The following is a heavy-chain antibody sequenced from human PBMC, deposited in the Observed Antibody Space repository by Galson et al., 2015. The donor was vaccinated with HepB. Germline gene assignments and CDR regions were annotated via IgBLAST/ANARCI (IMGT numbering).Heavy chain of an antibody. V-gene: IGHV3-23*01. CDR2: ISGSGGST. Sequence: SLRLSCAASGFTFSSYAMSWVRQAPGKGLEWVSAISGSGGSTYYADSVKGRFTISRDNSKNTLYLQMNSLRAEDTAVYYCAKDRRSRSGWYDAGFDYWGQGTLVTVSS. J-gene: IGHJ4*02. CDR1: GFTFSSYA. CDR3: AKDRRSRSGWYDAGFDY. D-gene: IGHD6-19*01.